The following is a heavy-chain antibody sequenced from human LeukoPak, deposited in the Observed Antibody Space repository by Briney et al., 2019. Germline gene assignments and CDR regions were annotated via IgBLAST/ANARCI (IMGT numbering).Heavy chain of an antibody. CDR1: GFTVSTNY. CDR3: ARGHSSGSPDPFDY. D-gene: IGHD3-22*01. Sequence: GGSLRLSCAVSGFTVSTNYMRWVRQAPGKGLEWVSVIYSGGATHYADSVKGRFTISRDNSKNTLYLQMNSLRAEDTAIYYCARGHSSGSPDPFDYWGQGTLVTVSS. CDR2: IYSGGAT. J-gene: IGHJ4*02. V-gene: IGHV3-53*01.